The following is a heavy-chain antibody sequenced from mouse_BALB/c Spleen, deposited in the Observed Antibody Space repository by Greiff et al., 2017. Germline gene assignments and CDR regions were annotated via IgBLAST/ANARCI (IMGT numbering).Heavy chain of an antibody. V-gene: IGHV1S56*01. CDR2: IYPGDGST. CDR3: ARVGGYRAWFAY. Sequence: VQLQQSGPELVKPGASVKMSCKASGYTFTSYYIHWVKQRPGQGLEWIGWIYPGDGSTKYNEKFKGKTTLTADKSSSTAYMLLSSLTSEDSAIYFCARVGGYRAWFAYWGQGTLVTVSA. D-gene: IGHD2-2*01. J-gene: IGHJ3*01. CDR1: GYTFTSYY.